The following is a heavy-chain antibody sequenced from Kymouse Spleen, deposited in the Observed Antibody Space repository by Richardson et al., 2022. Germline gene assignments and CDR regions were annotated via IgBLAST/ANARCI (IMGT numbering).Heavy chain of an antibody. V-gene: IGHV4-34*01. Sequence: QVQLQQWGAGLLKPSETLSLTCAVYGGSFSGYYWSWIRQPPGKGLEWIGEINHSGSTNYNPSLKSRVTISVDTSKNQFSLKLSSVTAADTAVYYCARQYSSSGWFDPWGQGTLVTVSS. CDR2: INHSGST. J-gene: IGHJ5*02. D-gene: IGHD6-6*01. CDR3: ARQYSSSGWFDP. CDR1: GGSFSGYY.